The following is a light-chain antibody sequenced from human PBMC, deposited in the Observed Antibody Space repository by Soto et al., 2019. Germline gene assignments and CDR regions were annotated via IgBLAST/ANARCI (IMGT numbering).Light chain of an antibody. CDR1: ESVVSN. J-gene: IGKJ1*01. V-gene: IGKV3-15*01. Sequence: EIVLTQSPGTLSLSPGERATLSCRATESVVSNYLAWYQLKPGQAPRLLIYGASTRATGIPARFSGSGSGTEFTLTISSLQSEDFAVYYCQQYNDWPRTFGQGTKVDIK. CDR2: GAS. CDR3: QQYNDWPRT.